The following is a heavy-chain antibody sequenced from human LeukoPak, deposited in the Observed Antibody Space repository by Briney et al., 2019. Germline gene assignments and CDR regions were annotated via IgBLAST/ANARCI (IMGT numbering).Heavy chain of an antibody. D-gene: IGHD5-12*01. CDR1: GFIFSSHS. CDR2: IDKRSNNI. Sequence: GGSLRLSCAASGFIFSSHSMNWVRQAPGKGLEWASYIDKRSNNIYYAGSVKGRFTISRDNAKNSLYLQMNSLRDEDTAVYFCARVGYSGWDFDYWGQGTLVTVSS. J-gene: IGHJ4*02. V-gene: IGHV3-48*02. CDR3: ARVGYSGWDFDY.